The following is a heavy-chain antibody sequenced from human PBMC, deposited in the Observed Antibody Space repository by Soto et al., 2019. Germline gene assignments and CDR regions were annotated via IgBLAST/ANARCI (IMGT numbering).Heavy chain of an antibody. CDR1: GFTFSNYA. CDR2: ISHKSSAI. CDR3: AGDPYSSTSVTKMDY. V-gene: IGHV3-48*02. J-gene: IGHJ4*02. D-gene: IGHD4-17*01. Sequence: GGSLRLSCAASGFTFSNYAMNWVRQAPGKGLGWVSYISHKSSAIYHADSVKGRFTISRDNAKNSLYLQMNSLRDEDTAVYYCAGDPYSSTSVTKMDYLGQGTLVTVSS.